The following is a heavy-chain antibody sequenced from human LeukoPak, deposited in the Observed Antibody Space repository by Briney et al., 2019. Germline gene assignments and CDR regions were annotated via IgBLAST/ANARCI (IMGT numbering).Heavy chain of an antibody. CDR3: SRGSAFDI. CDR1: GDSVSSNSAS. Sequence: SQTLSRTCGISGDSVSSNSASWNWIRQSPSRGLERRGRTYYRSKWYNDYAESVKSRIIINPDTSKNQFSLQLNSVTPEDTAVYYCSRGSAFDIWGHGTMVTVSS. CDR2: TYYRSKWYN. J-gene: IGHJ3*02. V-gene: IGHV6-1*01.